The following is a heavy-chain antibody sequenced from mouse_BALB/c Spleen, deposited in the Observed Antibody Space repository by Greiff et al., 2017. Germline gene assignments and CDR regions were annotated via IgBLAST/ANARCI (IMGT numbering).Heavy chain of an antibody. D-gene: IGHD1-1*01. CDR3: ARHYYGSRYYFDY. CDR2: ISSGGGST. Sequence: EVQLVESGGGLVKPGGSLKLSCAASGFAFSSYDMSWVRQTPEKRLEWVAYISSGGGSTYYPDTVKGRFTISRDNAKNTLYLQMSSLKSEDTAMYYCARHYYGSRYYFDYWGQGTTLTVSS. CDR1: GFAFSSYD. V-gene: IGHV5-12-1*01. J-gene: IGHJ2*01.